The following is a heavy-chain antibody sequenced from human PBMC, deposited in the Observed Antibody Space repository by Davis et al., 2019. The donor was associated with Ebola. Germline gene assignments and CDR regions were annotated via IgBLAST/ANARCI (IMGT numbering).Heavy chain of an antibody. Sequence: GESLKISCETSGFIFRNYVMCWVRQAPGKGLEWVSTFGTGGDTYYADSVKGRFAISRDNSRGTLYLQMNSLRVEDSAIYYCVKDSSNIWFDIWGQGTLVTVSS. CDR3: VKDSSNIWFDI. J-gene: IGHJ3*02. CDR2: FGTGGDT. D-gene: IGHD2/OR15-2a*01. CDR1: GFIFRNYV. V-gene: IGHV3-23*01.